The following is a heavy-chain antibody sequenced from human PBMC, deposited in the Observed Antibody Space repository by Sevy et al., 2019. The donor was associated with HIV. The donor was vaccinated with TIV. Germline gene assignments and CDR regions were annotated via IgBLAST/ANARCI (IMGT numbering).Heavy chain of an antibody. CDR3: AKAYGSGSHYNSYYFDY. V-gene: IGHV3-30*18. CDR2: VSYDGSDK. J-gene: IGHJ4*02. CDR1: GFSFSSYV. D-gene: IGHD3-10*01. Sequence: GGSLRLSCAASGFSFSSYVMHWVRQAPGKGLEWVAVVSYDGSDKYYEDYVKGRCTISRDNSKNTLYLQMNSLRPQDTAVYYCAKAYGSGSHYNSYYFDYWGQGTLVTVSS.